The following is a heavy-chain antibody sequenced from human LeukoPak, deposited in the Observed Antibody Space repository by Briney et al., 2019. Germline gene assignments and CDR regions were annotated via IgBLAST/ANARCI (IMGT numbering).Heavy chain of an antibody. J-gene: IGHJ4*02. D-gene: IGHD1-26*01. V-gene: IGHV3-74*03. CDR2: IQSDGSGA. CDR3: ARAQVGAPTDY. CDR1: GFTLRNYA. Sequence: GGSLRLSCVASGFTLRNYAMYWVRQAGGKGLVWVSRIQSDGSGAMYADSVMGRFTISRDNTKNTVYLQMDSLTAEDTAVYYCARAQVGAPTDYWGPGTLVTVSS.